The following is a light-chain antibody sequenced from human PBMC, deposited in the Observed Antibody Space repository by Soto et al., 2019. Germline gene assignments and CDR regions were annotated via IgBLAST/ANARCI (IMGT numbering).Light chain of an antibody. CDR2: DAS. J-gene: IGKJ4*01. CDR3: QQYNNWPLLT. V-gene: IGKV3D-20*02. Sequence: PGERASLSCRASQSISGRYLAWYQQKPGQAPRLLIYDASSRATGIPDRFSGSGSGTDFILTISRLEPEDFAVYYCQQYNNWPLLTFGGGTKVEIK. CDR1: QSISGRY.